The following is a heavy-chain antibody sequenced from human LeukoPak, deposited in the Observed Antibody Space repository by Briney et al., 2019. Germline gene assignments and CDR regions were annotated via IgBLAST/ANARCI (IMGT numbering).Heavy chain of an antibody. J-gene: IGHJ6*02. V-gene: IGHV3-30*04. D-gene: IGHD3-22*01. Sequence: GGSLRLSCAASGFTFSSYAMHWVRQAPGKGLEWVAVISYDGSNKYYADSVKGRFTISRDNAKNSLYLQMNSLRAEDTAVYYCARDLLSYYYDSSGYHYYYGMDVWGQGTTVTVSS. CDR3: ARDLLSYYYDSSGYHYYYGMDV. CDR2: ISYDGSNK. CDR1: GFTFSSYA.